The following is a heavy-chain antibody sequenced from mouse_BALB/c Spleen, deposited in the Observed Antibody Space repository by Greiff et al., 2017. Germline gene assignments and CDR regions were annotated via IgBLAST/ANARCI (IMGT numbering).Heavy chain of an antibody. Sequence: DVMLVESGGGLVQPGGSLRLSCATSGFTFTDYYMSWVRQPPGKALEWLGFIRNKANGYTTEYSASVKGRFTISRDNSQSILYLQMNTLRAEDSATYYCARAPSYGYDWYFDVWGAGTTVTVSS. CDR2: IRNKANGYTT. D-gene: IGHD2-9*01. J-gene: IGHJ1*01. V-gene: IGHV7-3*02. CDR1: GFTFTDYY. CDR3: ARAPSYGYDWYFDV.